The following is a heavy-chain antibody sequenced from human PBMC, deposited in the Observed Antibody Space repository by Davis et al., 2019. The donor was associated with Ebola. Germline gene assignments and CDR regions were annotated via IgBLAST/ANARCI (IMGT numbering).Heavy chain of an antibody. V-gene: IGHV3-30*02. CDR3: ARAGYYRFDY. J-gene: IGHJ4*02. D-gene: IGHD2/OR15-2a*01. CDR1: GFTFNIFD. CDR2: VRSHGSDD. Sequence: GGSLRLSCAASGFTFNIFDMHWVRQAPGRGLEWVAFVRSHGSDDHYADSVKGRFTISRDNAKNTLDLQMNSLRAEDVAVYYCARAGYYRFDYWGQGTLVTVSS.